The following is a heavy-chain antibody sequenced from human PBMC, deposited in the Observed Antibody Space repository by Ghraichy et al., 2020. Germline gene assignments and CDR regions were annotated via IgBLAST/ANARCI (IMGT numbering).Heavy chain of an antibody. Sequence: GSLRLSCAASGFTFSSYDMHWVRQSTRRGLEWVSAIGTGGATYYPDSVKGRFTISRDNAKNSVYLHMNSLRAEDSAVYFCARRYCSSTTCYPLDSWGQGTLVTVSS. D-gene: IGHD2-2*01. J-gene: IGHJ4*02. CDR3: ARRYCSSTTCYPLDS. V-gene: IGHV3-13*01. CDR2: IGTGGAT. CDR1: GFTFSSYD.